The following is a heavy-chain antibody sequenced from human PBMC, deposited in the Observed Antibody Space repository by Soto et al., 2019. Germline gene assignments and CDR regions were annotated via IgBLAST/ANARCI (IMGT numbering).Heavy chain of an antibody. D-gene: IGHD4-17*01. V-gene: IGHV4-59*01. J-gene: IGHJ5*02. CDR1: GGSISSSY. CDR2: VYYSGST. Sequence: SETLSLTCTVSGGSISSSYWSWIRQPPGKGLEWIGSVYYSGSTNYNPSLKSRLTISIDTSKNQFSLKLRSVTAADTAVYYCERHPEHVDYVGWLDPSGQGPLVTVYS. CDR3: ERHPEHVDYVGWLDP.